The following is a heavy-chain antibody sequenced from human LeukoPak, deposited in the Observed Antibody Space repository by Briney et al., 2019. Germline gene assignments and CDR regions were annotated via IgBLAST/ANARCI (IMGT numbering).Heavy chain of an antibody. D-gene: IGHD5/OR15-5a*01. J-gene: IGHJ4*02. Sequence: SETLSLTCTVSGGSISSYYWSWIRQPPGKGLEWIGYIYYSGSTNYNPSLKSRVTISVDTSKNQFSLKLSSVTAADTAVYYCARDGPSTPFDYWGQGTLVTVSS. V-gene: IGHV4-59*01. CDR1: GGSISSYY. CDR2: IYYSGST. CDR3: ARDGPSTPFDY.